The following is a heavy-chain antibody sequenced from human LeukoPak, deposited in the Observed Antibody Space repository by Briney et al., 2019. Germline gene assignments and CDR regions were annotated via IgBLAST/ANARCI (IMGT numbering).Heavy chain of an antibody. CDR1: GFTFSSYG. V-gene: IGHV3-33*01. Sequence: PGGSLRLSCAASGFTFSSYGMHWVRQAPGKGLEWVAVIWYDGSNKYYADSVKGRFTISRDNSKNTLYLQMNSLRAEDTAVYYCARDYCGGDCHHPYNWFDPWGQGTLVTVSS. D-gene: IGHD2-21*02. CDR3: ARDYCGGDCHHPYNWFDP. J-gene: IGHJ5*02. CDR2: IWYDGSNK.